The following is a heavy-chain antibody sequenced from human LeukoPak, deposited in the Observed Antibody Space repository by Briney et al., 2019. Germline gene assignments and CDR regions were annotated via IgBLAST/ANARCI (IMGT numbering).Heavy chain of an antibody. V-gene: IGHV4-61*01. CDR1: GGSVSSGSFY. Sequence: SETLSLTCTVSGGSVSSGSFYWSWIRQPPGKGLEWIAYIYYSGSTNYNPSLKSRVTISLDTSKNHFSLKLTSVTAADTAVYYCANLHPTREGPFDYWGQGTLVTVSS. CDR3: ANLHPTREGPFDY. D-gene: IGHD5-12*01. CDR2: IYYSGST. J-gene: IGHJ4*02.